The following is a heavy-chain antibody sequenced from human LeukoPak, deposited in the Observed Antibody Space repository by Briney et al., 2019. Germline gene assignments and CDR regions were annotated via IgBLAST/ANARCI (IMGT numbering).Heavy chain of an antibody. V-gene: IGHV3-9*01. CDR3: AKVRRGYSHYDAFDI. J-gene: IGHJ3*02. Sequence: GRSLRLSCAASGFTFDDYAMHWVRQAPGKGLEWVSGISWNSGSIGYADSVKGRFTISRDNAKNSLYLQMNSLRAEDTALYYCAKVRRGYSHYDAFDIWGQGTMVTVSS. CDR2: ISWNSGSI. CDR1: GFTFDDYA. D-gene: IGHD5-18*01.